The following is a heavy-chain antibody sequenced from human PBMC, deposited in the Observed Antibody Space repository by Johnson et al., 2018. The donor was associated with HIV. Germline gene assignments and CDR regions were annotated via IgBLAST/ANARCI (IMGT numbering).Heavy chain of an antibody. J-gene: IGHJ3*01. CDR2: ISGSGGST. CDR1: GFTFSSYA. V-gene: IGHV3-23*01. Sequence: VLLLESGGGLVQPGGSLRLSCAASGFTFSSYAMSWVRQAPGKGLEWVSAISGSGGSTYSADSVKGRFTISRDNSKNTLYLQMNSLRAEDTALYYCALERGGDSAFDFWGQGTMVTVSS. D-gene: IGHD3-16*01. CDR3: ALERGGDSAFDF.